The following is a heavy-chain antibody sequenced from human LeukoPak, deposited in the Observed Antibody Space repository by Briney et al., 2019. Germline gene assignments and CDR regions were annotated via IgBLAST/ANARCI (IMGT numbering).Heavy chain of an antibody. CDR3: ARDHRYSGYDYGGYYFDY. Sequence: GASVKVSCKASGYTFTGYYMHWVRQAPGQGLEWMGWINPNSGGTNYAQKFQGWVTMTRDTSISTAYMELSRLRSDDTAVYYCARDHRYSGYDYGGYYFDYWGQGTLVTVSS. CDR2: INPNSGGT. J-gene: IGHJ4*02. D-gene: IGHD5-12*01. V-gene: IGHV1-2*04. CDR1: GYTFTGYY.